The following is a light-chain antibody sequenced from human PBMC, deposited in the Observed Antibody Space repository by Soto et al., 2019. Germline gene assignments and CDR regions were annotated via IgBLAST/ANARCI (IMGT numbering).Light chain of an antibody. Sequence: VMTQSPATLSVSPGEGATLSCTASHYVYSNVAWFEQRPGLAPRLLIYRASPRATTIPARFSGSGSGTEFTLSISSLQSEDFAVYYCQQYNSWPRTFGQGTKVDIK. CDR2: RAS. J-gene: IGKJ1*01. CDR1: HYVYSN. CDR3: QQYNSWPRT. V-gene: IGKV3-15*01.